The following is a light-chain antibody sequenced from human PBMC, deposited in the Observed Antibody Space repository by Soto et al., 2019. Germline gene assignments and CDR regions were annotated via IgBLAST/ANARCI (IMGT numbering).Light chain of an antibody. V-gene: IGKV1-12*01. CDR3: QQANSFPFT. CDR1: QHISTW. J-gene: IGKJ2*01. CDR2: AAS. Sequence: DIQMTQSPSSVSASLGDRVTITCRASQHISTWLVWYQQKPGKAPQLLIYAASSLQTGVPSRFSGRGSWTDFTLTLSSLQPEDSATYYCQQANSFPFTFGQGTRLEI.